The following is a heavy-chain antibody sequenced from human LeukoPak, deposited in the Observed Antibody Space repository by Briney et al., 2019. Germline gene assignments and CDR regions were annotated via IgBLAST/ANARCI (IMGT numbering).Heavy chain of an antibody. Sequence: GGSLRLSCAASGFTFSSYGMHWVRQAPGKGLEWVAFIRYDGSNKYYADSVKGRFTIPRDNSKNTLYLQMNSLRAEDTAVHYCAKDEMDIVATSFDYCGQGTLVTVSS. V-gene: IGHV3-30*02. CDR3: AKDEMDIVATSFDY. CDR1: GFTFSSYG. D-gene: IGHD5-12*01. CDR2: IRYDGSNK. J-gene: IGHJ4*02.